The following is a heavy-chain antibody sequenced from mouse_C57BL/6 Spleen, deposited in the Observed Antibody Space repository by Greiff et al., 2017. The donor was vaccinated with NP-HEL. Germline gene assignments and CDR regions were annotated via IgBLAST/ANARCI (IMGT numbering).Heavy chain of an antibody. V-gene: IGHV1-53*01. D-gene: IGHD3-2*02. CDR3: ARADSSGGRYFDY. CDR2: INPSNGGT. CDR1: GYTFTSYW. J-gene: IGHJ2*01. Sequence: QVQLQQSGTELVKPGASVKLSCKASGYTFTSYWMHWVKQRPGQGLEWIGNINPSNGGTNYNEKFKSKATLTVDKSSSTAYMQLSSLTSEDSAVYYCARADSSGGRYFDYWGQGTTLTVSS.